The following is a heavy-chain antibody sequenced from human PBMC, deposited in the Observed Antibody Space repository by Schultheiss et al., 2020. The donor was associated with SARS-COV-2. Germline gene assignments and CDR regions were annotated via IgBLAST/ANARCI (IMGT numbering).Heavy chain of an antibody. V-gene: IGHV3-48*03. CDR1: GFTFSSYE. Sequence: GGSLRLSCAASGFTFSSYEMNWVRQAPGKGLEWVSYISSSGSTIYYADSVKGRFTISRDNAKNSLYLQMNSLRAEDTAVYYCASHRVRGGPMDVWGQGTTVTVSS. CDR3: ASHRVRGGPMDV. D-gene: IGHD3-10*01. CDR2: ISSSGSTI. J-gene: IGHJ6*02.